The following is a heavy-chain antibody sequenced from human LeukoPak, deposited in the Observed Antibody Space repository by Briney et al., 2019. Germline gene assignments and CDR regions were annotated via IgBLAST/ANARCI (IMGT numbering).Heavy chain of an antibody. CDR3: QLYYGSETVDY. D-gene: IGHD3-10*01. Sequence: PSQTLSLTCTVSGGSISSSSYYWGWIRQPPGMGLEWIGSIYYSGSTYYNPSLKSRVTISVDTSKNQFSLKLSSVTAADTAVYYCQLYYGSETVDYWGQGTLVTVSS. V-gene: IGHV4-39*01. CDR2: IYYSGST. CDR1: GGSISSSSYY. J-gene: IGHJ4*02.